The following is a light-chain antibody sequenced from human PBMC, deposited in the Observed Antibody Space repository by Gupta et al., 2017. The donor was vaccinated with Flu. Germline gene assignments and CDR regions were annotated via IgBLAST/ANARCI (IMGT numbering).Light chain of an antibody. Sequence: TFSSVPAERAIIGASRITGRITSRLPWYQHKPGQTPRLLLQCASHSAPGIPERFSGSGSGTDFTLTIRSLDTVDAAMYYCQQCGSLPWTFGQGTKVEIK. CDR2: CAS. CDR1: TGRITSR. J-gene: IGKJ1*01. V-gene: IGKV3-20*01. CDR3: QQCGSLPWT.